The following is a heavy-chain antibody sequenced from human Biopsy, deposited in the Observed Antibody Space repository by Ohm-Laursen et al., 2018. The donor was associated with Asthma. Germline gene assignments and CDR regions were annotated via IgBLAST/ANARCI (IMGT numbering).Heavy chain of an antibody. CDR2: IYSGGTS. J-gene: IGHJ4*02. CDR3: ARGDSSNWSHYYFDY. CDR1: GFAVSRDH. V-gene: IGHV3-53*01. D-gene: IGHD3-22*01. Sequence: SLRLSCSASGFAVSRDHMFWVRQAPGKGLERVSVIYSGGTSHTANSVRGRFTISRDYSKNTLYLQIHSLRAEDTAVYYCARGDSSNWSHYYFDYWGQGTLVTVSS.